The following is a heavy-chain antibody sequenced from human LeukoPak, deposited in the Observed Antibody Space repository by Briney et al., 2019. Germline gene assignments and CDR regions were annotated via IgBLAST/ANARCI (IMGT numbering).Heavy chain of an antibody. CDR2: IYYSGTT. D-gene: IGHD6-13*01. CDR3: ARGVYIAAAQYAY. Sequence: SETLSLTCTVSGGSISSYYWSWIRQPPGKGLEWIGYIYYSGTTNYTPSLKSRVTISVDTSKNQFSLKLSSVTAADTAVYYCARGVYIAAAQYAYWGQGTLVTVSS. V-gene: IGHV4-59*01. J-gene: IGHJ4*02. CDR1: GGSISSYY.